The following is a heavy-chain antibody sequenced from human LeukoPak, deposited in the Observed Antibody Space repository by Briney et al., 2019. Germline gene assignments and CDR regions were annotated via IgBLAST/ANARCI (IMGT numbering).Heavy chain of an antibody. J-gene: IGHJ4*02. CDR1: GGTFSSYA. CDR2: IIPIFGTA. Sequence: ASVKVSCKASGGTFSSYAISWVRQAPGQGLEWMGGIIPIFGTANYAQKFQGRVTITADESTSTAYMELSSLRSEDTAVYYCARVWRGSSSWLDYWGQGTLVTVSS. V-gene: IGHV1-69*13. CDR3: ARVWRGSSSWLDY. D-gene: IGHD6-13*01.